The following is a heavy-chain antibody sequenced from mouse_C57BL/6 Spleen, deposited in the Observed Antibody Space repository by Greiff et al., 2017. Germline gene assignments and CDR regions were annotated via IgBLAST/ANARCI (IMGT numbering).Heavy chain of an antibody. CDR3: ATGTWYFDV. Sequence: DVKLQESGPGMVKPSQSLSLTCTVTGYSITSGYDWHWIRHFPGNKLEWMGYISYSGSTNYNPSLKSRISITHDTSKNQFFLKLNSVTTEDTATYYCATGTWYFDVWGTGTTVTVSS. CDR1: GYSITSGYD. CDR2: ISYSGST. D-gene: IGHD4-1*01. V-gene: IGHV3-1*01. J-gene: IGHJ1*03.